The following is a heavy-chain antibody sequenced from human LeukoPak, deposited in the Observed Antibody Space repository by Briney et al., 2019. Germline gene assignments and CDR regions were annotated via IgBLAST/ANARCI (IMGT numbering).Heavy chain of an antibody. D-gene: IGHD6-19*01. CDR3: AKDRVGSSGWYGHFDY. CDR2: ISGSGGST. J-gene: IGHJ4*02. CDR1: GFTFSSYA. V-gene: IGHV3-23*01. Sequence: GGSLRLSCAASGFTFSSYAMSWVRQAPGKGLEWVSAISGSGGSTYYADSVKGRFTTSRDNSKNTLYLQMNSLRAKDTAVYYCAKDRVGSSGWYGHFDYWGQGTLVTVSS.